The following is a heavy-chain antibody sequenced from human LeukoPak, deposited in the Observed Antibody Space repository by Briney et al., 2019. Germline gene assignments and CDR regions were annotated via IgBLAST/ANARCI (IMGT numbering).Heavy chain of an antibody. D-gene: IGHD5-24*01. CDR1: GYTFKNYD. CDR3: ARATPGGLHGYSFDY. CDR2: MNPNSGST. J-gene: IGHJ4*02. Sequence: ALVKVSCKASGYTFKNYDINWVRQATGQGLEWMGWMNPNSGSTGFAQKFQDRVSVTRDTSINTAYMELTSLRSGDTAVYYCARATPGGLHGYSFDYWGQGTVVTVYS. V-gene: IGHV1-8*02.